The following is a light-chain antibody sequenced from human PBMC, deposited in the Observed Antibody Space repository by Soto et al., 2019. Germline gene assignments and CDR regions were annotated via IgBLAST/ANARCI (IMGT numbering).Light chain of an antibody. V-gene: IGKV3-15*01. CDR1: QSVGSS. CDR3: QQYGSSPWT. J-gene: IGKJ1*01. CDR2: GAS. Sequence: EIVMTQSPATLSVSPGERATLSCRASQSVGSSLAWYQQKPGQAPRLLIYGASTRATGIPARFSGSGSGTEFTLSISSLQSEDFAVYYCQQYGSSPWTFGQGTKVDIK.